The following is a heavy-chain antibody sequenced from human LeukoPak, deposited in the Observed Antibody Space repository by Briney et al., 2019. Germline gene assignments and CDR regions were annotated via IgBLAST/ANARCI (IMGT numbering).Heavy chain of an antibody. V-gene: IGHV3-33*06. CDR3: AKEKEMATIWGFFDY. J-gene: IGHJ4*02. CDR2: IWYDGSNK. Sequence: GGSLRLSCAASGFSFSAYAMHWVRQAPGKGLEWVAVIWYDGSNKDYADSVKGRFTISRDNSKNTLYLQMNSLRAEDTAAYYCAKEKEMATIWGFFDYWGQGALVTVSS. CDR1: GFSFSAYA. D-gene: IGHD5-24*01.